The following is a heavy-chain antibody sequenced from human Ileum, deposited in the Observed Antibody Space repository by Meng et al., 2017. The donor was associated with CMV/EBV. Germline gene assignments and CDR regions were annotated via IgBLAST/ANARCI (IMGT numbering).Heavy chain of an antibody. CDR2: INPIFGPA. V-gene: IGHV1-69*05. J-gene: IGHJ6*02. CDR3: ARGTYGSGITRYYGMDV. D-gene: IGHD3-10*01. Sequence: SVKVSCKASGGTFSRYAIGWVRQAPGQGLEWMGGINPIFGPANYAQKFQGRVTITTDESTSTAYMELSSLRFEDTAVYYCARGTYGSGITRYYGMDVWGQGNTV. CDR1: GGTFSRYA.